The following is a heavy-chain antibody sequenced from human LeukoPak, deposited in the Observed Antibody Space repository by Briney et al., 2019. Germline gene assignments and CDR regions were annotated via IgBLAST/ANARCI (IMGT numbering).Heavy chain of an antibody. CDR3: ARPSSNGGFDY. Sequence: GESLKISCKASGYTYDNYWIAWVRQPPGKGLEWMGIIYPGDSDTRYSPSFQGHVTISVDKSINTAYLQWGSLKTSDIGIYYCARPSSNGGFDYWGRGTLVAVSS. J-gene: IGHJ4*02. CDR1: GYTYDNYW. CDR2: IYPGDSDT. D-gene: IGHD3-10*01. V-gene: IGHV5-51*01.